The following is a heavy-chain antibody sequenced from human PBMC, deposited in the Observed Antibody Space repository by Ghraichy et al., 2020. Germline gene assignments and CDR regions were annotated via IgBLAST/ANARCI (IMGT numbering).Heavy chain of an antibody. CDR1: GFTLSTYW. CDR2: IKPNGSKK. V-gene: IGHV3-7*01. J-gene: IGHJ4*02. CDR3: ARDPTAAWSDY. Sequence: GGSLRLSCAASGFTLSTYWMSWVRQAPGKGLEWVANIKPNGSKKYYADSVKGRFTISRDDAKNSLFLQMNSLRAEDTAVYYCARDPTAAWSDYWGQGTLVTVSS. D-gene: IGHD6-13*01.